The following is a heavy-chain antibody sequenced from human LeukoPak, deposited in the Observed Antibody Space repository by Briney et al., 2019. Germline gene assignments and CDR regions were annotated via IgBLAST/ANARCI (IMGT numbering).Heavy chain of an antibody. CDR2: ITGSGGST. CDR1: GFTLSSYA. CDR3: ATDPLLDY. V-gene: IGHV3-23*01. D-gene: IGHD2-15*01. J-gene: IGHJ4*02. Sequence: GGSPRLSCAASGFTLSSYAMSWVRQAPGKGLEWVSVITGSGGSTYYADSVKGRFTLSRDNSKNTLYLQMNSLRAEDTAVYYCATDPLLDYWGQGTLVTVSS.